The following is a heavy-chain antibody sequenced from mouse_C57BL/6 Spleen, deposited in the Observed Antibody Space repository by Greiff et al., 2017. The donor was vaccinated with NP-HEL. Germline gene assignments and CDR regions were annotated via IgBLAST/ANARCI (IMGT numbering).Heavy chain of an antibody. V-gene: IGHV1-26*01. D-gene: IGHD2-10*02. CDR1: GYTFTDYY. CDR2: INPNNGGT. CDR3: ARRGYGNYAIDY. J-gene: IGHJ2*01. Sequence: EVQLQQSGPELVKPGASVKISCKASGYTFTDYYMNWVKQSHGKSLEWIGDINPNNGGTSYNQKFKGKATLTVDKSSSTAYMELRSLTSEDSAVYYCARRGYGNYAIDYWGQGTTLTVSS.